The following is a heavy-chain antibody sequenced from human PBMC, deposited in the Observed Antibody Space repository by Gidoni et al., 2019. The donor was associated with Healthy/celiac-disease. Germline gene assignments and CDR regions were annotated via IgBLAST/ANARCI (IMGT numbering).Heavy chain of an antibody. V-gene: IGHV1-69*17. CDR1: GGTFSSYA. J-gene: IGHJ4*02. CDR3: ASSSGSSSGPQTYYFDY. CDR2: IIPIFGIA. D-gene: IGHD3-22*01. Sequence: QVQLVQSGAEVKKPGSSVKVSCKASGGTFSSYAISWVRQAPGQGLEWMGGIIPIFGIANYAQKFQGRVTITADKSTSTAYMELSSLRSEDTAVYYCASSSGSSSGPQTYYFDYWGQGTLVTVSS.